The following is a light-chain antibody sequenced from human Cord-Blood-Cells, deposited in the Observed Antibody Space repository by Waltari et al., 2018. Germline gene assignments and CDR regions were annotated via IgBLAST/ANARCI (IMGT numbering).Light chain of an antibody. J-gene: IGKJ1*01. Sequence: EIVLTQSPATPSLSPGERATLSCRASQSVSSYLAWYQQNPGQAPRLLIYDASNRATGIPARFSGSGSGTDFTLTISSLEPEDFAVYYCQQRSNWPPAFGQGTKVEIK. CDR3: QQRSNWPPA. CDR1: QSVSSY. CDR2: DAS. V-gene: IGKV3-11*01.